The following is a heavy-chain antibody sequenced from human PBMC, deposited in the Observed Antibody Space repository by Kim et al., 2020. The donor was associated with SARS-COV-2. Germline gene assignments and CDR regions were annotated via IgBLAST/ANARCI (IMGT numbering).Heavy chain of an antibody. CDR1: GFTFSSYW. V-gene: IGHV3-7*03. J-gene: IGHJ4*02. CDR2: IKQDGSEK. D-gene: IGHD2-21*01. CDR3: ARVVGYLTFDY. Sequence: GGSLRLSCAASGFTFSSYWMSWVRQAPGKGLEWVANIKQDGSEKNYLDSVKGRFTISRDNAKNSLYLQMNSLRAENTALYYCARVVGYLTFDYWGQGTLVTVSS.